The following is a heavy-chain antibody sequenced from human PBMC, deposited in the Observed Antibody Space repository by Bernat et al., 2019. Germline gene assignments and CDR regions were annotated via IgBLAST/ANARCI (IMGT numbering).Heavy chain of an antibody. V-gene: IGHV3-11*01. J-gene: IGHJ6*02. CDR3: ARDLRHYYYYYGMDV. Sequence: QVQLVESGGGLVKPGGSLRPSCAASGFTFSDYYMTWLRQAPGKGLEWVSYISSSGSTIYYADSVKGRFTITRENAKNSLYLQMNSLRAEDTAVYYCARDLRHYYYYYGMDVWGQGTTVTVSS. D-gene: IGHD4-17*01. CDR2: ISSSGSTI. CDR1: GFTFSDYY.